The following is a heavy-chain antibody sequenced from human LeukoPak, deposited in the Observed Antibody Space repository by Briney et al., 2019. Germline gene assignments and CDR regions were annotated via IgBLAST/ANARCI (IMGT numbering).Heavy chain of an antibody. CDR1: GGSISSYF. J-gene: IGHJ4*02. V-gene: IGHV4-59*08. D-gene: IGHD1-26*01. Sequence: NSSETLSLTCTVSGGSISSYFWSWIRQPPGKGLEWIGYIYYSGSTNYNPSLKSRVTISVDTSKNQLSLKLSSVTAADTAVYYCARLPGATSNVDYWGQGTLVTVSS. CDR2: IYYSGST. CDR3: ARLPGATSNVDY.